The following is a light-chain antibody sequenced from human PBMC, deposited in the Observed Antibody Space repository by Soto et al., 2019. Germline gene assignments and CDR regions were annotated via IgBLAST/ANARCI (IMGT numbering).Light chain of an antibody. V-gene: IGKV1-17*01. Sequence: DIQMTQSPSSLSASVGDRVTITCRASQAIRNDLAWYQEKRGRAPKRLIYGSSTLQSGVPLRFSGSVSGTEFTLPISSLQPEDFATYYCLQHNVFPRAFGQGTMVEI. J-gene: IGKJ1*01. CDR3: LQHNVFPRA. CDR2: GSS. CDR1: QAIRND.